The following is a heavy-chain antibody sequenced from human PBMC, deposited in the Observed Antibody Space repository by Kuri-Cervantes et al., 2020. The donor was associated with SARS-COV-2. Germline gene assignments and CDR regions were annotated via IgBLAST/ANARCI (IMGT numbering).Heavy chain of an antibody. CDR1: GYTFTSYG. J-gene: IGHJ6*02. D-gene: IGHD1-1*01. Sequence: ASVKVSCKASGYTFTSYGISWVRQAPGQGLEWMGWISAYNGNTNYAQKLQGRVTMTTDTSTSTAYMELRSLRSEDTAVYYCAGRRDGAWNENFYAMDVWGQGTTVTVSS. V-gene: IGHV1-18*01. CDR3: AGRRDGAWNENFYAMDV. CDR2: ISAYNGNT.